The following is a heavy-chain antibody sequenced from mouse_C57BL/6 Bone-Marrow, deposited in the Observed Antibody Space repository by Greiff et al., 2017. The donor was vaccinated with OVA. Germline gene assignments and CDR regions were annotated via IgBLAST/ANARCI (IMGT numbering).Heavy chain of an antibody. CDR3: TRLLDAMDY. J-gene: IGHJ4*01. V-gene: IGHV5-9-1*02. Sequence: EVKLQESGEGLVKPGGSLKLSCAASGFTFSSYAMSWVRQTPEKRLEWVAYISSGGDYIYYADTVKGRFTIARDNARNTLYLQMSSLKSEDTAMYYCTRLLDAMDYWGQGTSVTVSS. CDR1: GFTFSSYA. D-gene: IGHD2-1*01. CDR2: ISSGGDYI.